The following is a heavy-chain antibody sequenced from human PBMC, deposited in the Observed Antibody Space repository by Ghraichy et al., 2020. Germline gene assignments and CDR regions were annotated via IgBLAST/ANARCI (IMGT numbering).Heavy chain of an antibody. V-gene: IGHV3-64*01. Sequence: ETLSLTCAASGFTFRRSAMHWVRQAPGKGLVYVSAIAGNGDKTYYATSVKGRFTISRDNSNNTLYLQMGSLRPEDMGVYYCARWSSPTMDDFYYNGMDVWGQGTTVTVSS. CDR3: ARWSSPTMDDFYYNGMDV. CDR2: IAGNGDKT. J-gene: IGHJ6*02. D-gene: IGHD3/OR15-3a*01. CDR1: GFTFRRSA.